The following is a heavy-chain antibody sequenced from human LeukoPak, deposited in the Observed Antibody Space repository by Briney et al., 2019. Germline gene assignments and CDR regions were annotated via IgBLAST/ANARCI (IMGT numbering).Heavy chain of an antibody. V-gene: IGHV5-51*01. D-gene: IGHD1-26*01. Sequence: GESLKISCKGSGYSFPTYWIGWVRQMPGKGLEWMGIIYPGDSDTRYSPSFQGQVTISADKSINTAYLQWSSLTSDDTAVYYCARDNSVGETAWWFDPWGQGTLVTVSS. CDR1: GYSFPTYW. J-gene: IGHJ5*02. CDR3: ARDNSVGETAWWFDP. CDR2: IYPGDSDT.